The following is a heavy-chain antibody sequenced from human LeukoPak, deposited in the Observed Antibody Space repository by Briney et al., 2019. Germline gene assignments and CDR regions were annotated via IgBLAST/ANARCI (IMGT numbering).Heavy chain of an antibody. CDR3: ARDPPIAVAGTGAPSDY. CDR2: IIPILGIA. V-gene: IGHV1-69*04. CDR1: GGTFSSYA. Sequence: SVKVPCKASGGTFSSYAISWVRQAPGQGLEWMGRIIPILGIANYAQKFQGRVTITADKSTSTAYMELSSLRSEDTAVYYCARDPPIAVAGTGAPSDYWGQGTLVTVSS. J-gene: IGHJ4*02. D-gene: IGHD6-19*01.